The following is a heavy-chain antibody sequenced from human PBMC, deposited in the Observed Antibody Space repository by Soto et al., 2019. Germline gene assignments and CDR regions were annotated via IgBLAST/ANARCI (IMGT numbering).Heavy chain of an antibody. D-gene: IGHD2-15*01. CDR1: GGTFSSYA. CDR3: ARAQDIVVVVAATGDWYFDL. CDR2: IIPIFGTA. J-gene: IGHJ2*01. Sequence: QVQLVQSGAEVKKPGSSVKVSCKASGGTFSSYAISWVRQAPGQGLEWMGGIIPIFGTANYAQKFQGRVRITADESTSTAYMELSSLRSEDTAVYYCARAQDIVVVVAATGDWYFDLWGRGTLVTVSS. V-gene: IGHV1-69*01.